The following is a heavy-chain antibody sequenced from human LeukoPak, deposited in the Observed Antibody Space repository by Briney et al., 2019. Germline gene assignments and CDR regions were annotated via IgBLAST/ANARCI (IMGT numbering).Heavy chain of an antibody. D-gene: IGHD2-15*01. CDR3: ARVRGFGCSGGSWYPAHWFDP. J-gene: IGHJ5*02. Sequence: ASVKVSCKASGYTFTGYYMHRVRQAPGQGLEWMGRIYPNSGGTNYAQKFQGRVTMTRDTSISTAYMELSRLRSDDTAVYYCARVRGFGCSGGSWYPAHWFDPWGQGTLVTVSS. CDR1: GYTFTGYY. V-gene: IGHV1-2*06. CDR2: IYPNSGGT.